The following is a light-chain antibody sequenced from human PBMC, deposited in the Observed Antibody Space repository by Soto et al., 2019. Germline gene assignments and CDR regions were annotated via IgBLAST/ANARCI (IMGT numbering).Light chain of an antibody. CDR3: AAWDDSLSVV. CDR2: SDN. Sequence: QLVLTQPPSASETPGQRVTISCSGSSSNIGSNTVNWYQQLPGTAPKLLIYSDNQRPSGVPDRFSGSKSGTSASLAISGLQSEDEADYYCAAWDDSLSVVFGGGTQLTVL. J-gene: IGLJ2*01. V-gene: IGLV1-44*01. CDR1: SSNIGSNT.